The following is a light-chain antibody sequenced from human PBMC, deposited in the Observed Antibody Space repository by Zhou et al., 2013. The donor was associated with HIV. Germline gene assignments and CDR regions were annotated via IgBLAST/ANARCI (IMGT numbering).Light chain of an antibody. CDR3: QQRSNWPPDA. V-gene: IGKV3-11*01. J-gene: IGKJ2*01. Sequence: VMTQSPATLSVSPGKKSPSPAGPVSLLAPPWPGISRNLARLPGSLIYGATKRATGTPARFSGSGSGTDFTLTINSLESEDFAVYYCQQRSNWPPDAFGQGTKLEIK. CDR1: SLLAPP. CDR2: GAT.